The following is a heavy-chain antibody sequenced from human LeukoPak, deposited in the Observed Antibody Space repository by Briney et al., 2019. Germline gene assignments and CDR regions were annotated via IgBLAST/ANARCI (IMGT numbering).Heavy chain of an antibody. J-gene: IGHJ4*02. Sequence: GGSLRLSCAASGFTFSNYWMSWVRQAPGKRLEWVANIKEDGSEKYYVDSVKGRFTISRDNARNSLYLQMNSLRAEDTAVYYCASGRQLGYWGQGTLVTVSS. CDR3: ASGRQLGY. V-gene: IGHV3-7*01. D-gene: IGHD6-13*01. CDR1: GFTFSNYW. CDR2: IKEDGSEK.